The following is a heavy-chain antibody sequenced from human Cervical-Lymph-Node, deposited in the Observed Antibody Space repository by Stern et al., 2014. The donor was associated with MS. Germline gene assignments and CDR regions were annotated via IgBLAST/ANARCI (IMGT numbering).Heavy chain of an antibody. CDR1: GGTFSDPS. CDR3: ARGAYCGGDCYWGWHDL. CDR2: VIPFFGAP. Sequence: QVQLVQSGAEVNKPGSSVKVSCKASGGTFSDPSISWVRQAPGQGLGLVGGVIPFFGAPDYGERFQGIVTITAAAFPVPAYFDLSSLTSEDTAVYYGARGAYCGGDCYWGWHDLWGQGTLVTVSS. V-gene: IGHV1-69*01. J-gene: IGHJ5*02. D-gene: IGHD2-21*02.